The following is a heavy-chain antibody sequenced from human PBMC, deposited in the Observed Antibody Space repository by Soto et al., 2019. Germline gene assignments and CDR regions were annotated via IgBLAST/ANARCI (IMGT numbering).Heavy chain of an antibody. CDR3: ARRSQGGGYDFWSGYYYYYYYMDV. D-gene: IGHD3-3*01. CDR1: GGSISSYY. Sequence: SETLSLTCTVSGGSISSYYWSWIRQPPGKGLEWIGYIYYSGSTNYNPSLKSRVTISVDTSKNQFSLKLSSVTAADTAVYYCARRSQGGGYDFWSGYYYYYYYMDVWGKGTTVTVSS. J-gene: IGHJ6*03. CDR2: IYYSGST. V-gene: IGHV4-59*08.